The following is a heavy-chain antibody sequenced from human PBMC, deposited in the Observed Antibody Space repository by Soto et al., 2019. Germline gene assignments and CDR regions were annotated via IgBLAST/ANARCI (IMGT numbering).Heavy chain of an antibody. CDR1: GFSLSTSG. CDR2: INSDGSST. V-gene: IGHV3-74*01. CDR3: ARREYDYGDYEHYYFDY. Sequence: LRLTCTFSGFSLSTSGMCVSWIRQPPGKALEWLALINSDGSSTSYADSVKGRFTISRDNAKNTLYLQMNSLRAEDTAVYYCARREYDYGDYEHYYFDYWGQGTLVTVSS. D-gene: IGHD4-17*01. J-gene: IGHJ4*02.